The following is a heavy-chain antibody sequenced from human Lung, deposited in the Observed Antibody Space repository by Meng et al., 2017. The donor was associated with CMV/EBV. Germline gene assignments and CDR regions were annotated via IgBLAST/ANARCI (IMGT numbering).Heavy chain of an antibody. CDR2: ISPTDSIT. D-gene: IGHD2-2*03. Sequence: SXXDSGSIFTNYWIAWVRQMPGKGLDWMGIISPTDSITSYSPSFQGHVTISADRSINTAYLQWRSLKAADTTMYYCARLHMPLLDISVCQIFYHAMDVWGQGTXVTVSS. V-gene: IGHV5-51*01. CDR3: ARLHMPLLDISVCQIFYHAMDV. J-gene: IGHJ6*02. CDR1: GSIFTNYW.